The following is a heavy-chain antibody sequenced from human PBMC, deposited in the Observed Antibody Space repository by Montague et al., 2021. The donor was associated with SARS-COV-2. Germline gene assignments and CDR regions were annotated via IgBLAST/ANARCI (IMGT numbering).Heavy chain of an antibody. Sequence: SETLSLTCAVYGGSFSGYYWSWIRQPPGKSLEWIGEINHSGSTNYNPSLKSRVTISVDTSKNQFSLKLSSVTAVDTAVYYCTREGYQVLWSDYYYYGMDVWGQGTTVTVSS. CDR1: GGSFSGYY. CDR2: INHSGST. D-gene: IGHD2-2*01. CDR3: TREGYQVLWSDYYYYGMDV. V-gene: IGHV4-34*01. J-gene: IGHJ6*02.